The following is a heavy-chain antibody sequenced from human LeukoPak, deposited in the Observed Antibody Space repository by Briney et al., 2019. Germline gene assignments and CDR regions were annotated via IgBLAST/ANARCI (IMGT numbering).Heavy chain of an antibody. J-gene: IGHJ4*02. D-gene: IGHD1-1*01. CDR3: AKGNWRYFAY. V-gene: IGHV3-23*01. CDR2: ISGSGGST. Sequence: GGSLRLSCAASGFTFSTYVMSWVRQAPGKGLEWVSAISGSGGSTYYADSVKGRFTISRDNSKNTLYLQMNSLGADDTAVYYCAKGNWRYFAYWAQGTLVTVSS. CDR1: GFTFSTYV.